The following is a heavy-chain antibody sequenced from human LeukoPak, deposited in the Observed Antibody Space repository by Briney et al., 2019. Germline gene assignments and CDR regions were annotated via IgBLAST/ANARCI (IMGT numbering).Heavy chain of an antibody. Sequence: ASVKVSCKASGYTFTSYDINWVRQSTGQGREGMGWMNPNSVNTGYAQKFQGRVTITRNTSRSTAYMELSSLRSEDTAVYYCARTSGSSTNAFDIWGQGTMVTVSS. CDR2: MNPNSVNT. J-gene: IGHJ3*02. D-gene: IGHD1-26*01. V-gene: IGHV1-8*03. CDR3: ARTSGSSTNAFDI. CDR1: GYTFTSYD.